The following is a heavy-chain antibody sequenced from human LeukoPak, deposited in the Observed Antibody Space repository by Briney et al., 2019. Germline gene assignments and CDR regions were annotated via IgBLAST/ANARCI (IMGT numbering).Heavy chain of an antibody. CDR1: GYTFTSYY. D-gene: IGHD2-2*01. V-gene: IGHV1-46*01. Sequence: GASVKVSCKASGYTFTSYYMHWVRQAPGQGLEWMGIINPSGGSSSYAQKFQGRVTMTRDMSTSTVYMELSSLRSEDTAVYYCARSRGRYCSSTSCQTVIYYYMDVWGKGTTVTVSS. CDR2: INPSGGSS. CDR3: ARSRGRYCSSTSCQTVIYYYMDV. J-gene: IGHJ6*03.